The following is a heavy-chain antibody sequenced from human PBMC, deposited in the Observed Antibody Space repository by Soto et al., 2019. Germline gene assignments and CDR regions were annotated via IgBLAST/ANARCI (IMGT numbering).Heavy chain of an antibody. V-gene: IGHV1-2*04. J-gene: IGHJ6*02. CDR1: GYTFTGYY. Sequence: ASVKVSCKASGYTFTGYYMHWLRQSPGQGLEWMGWINPNSGGTNYAQKFQGWVTMTRDTSISTAYMELSRLRSDDTAVYYCARARGCSGGSCYHDYYYGMDVWGQGTTVTVSS. CDR3: ARARGCSGGSCYHDYYYGMDV. D-gene: IGHD2-15*01. CDR2: INPNSGGT.